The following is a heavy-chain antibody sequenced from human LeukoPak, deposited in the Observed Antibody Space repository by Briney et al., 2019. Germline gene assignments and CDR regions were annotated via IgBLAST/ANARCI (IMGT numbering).Heavy chain of an antibody. J-gene: IGHJ3*02. CDR1: EFTFSSYW. CDR2: INPDGRTI. V-gene: IGHV3-74*01. CDR3: ANGGYYDSSGYYYVQRQDENAFDI. D-gene: IGHD3-22*01. Sequence: GGSLRLSCAASEFTFSSYWMHWVRQAPGKGLVWVSRINPDGRTISYADSVKDRFTISRDNAKNTLYLQMNSLRAEDTAVYYCANGGYYDSSGYYYVQRQDENAFDIWGQGTMVTVSS.